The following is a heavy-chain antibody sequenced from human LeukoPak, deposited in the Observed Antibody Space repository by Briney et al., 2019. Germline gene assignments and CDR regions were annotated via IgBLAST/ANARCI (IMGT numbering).Heavy chain of an antibody. V-gene: IGHV3-21*01. Sequence: GGSLRLSCAASGFTFSSYSMNWVRQAPGKGLEWVSSISSSSSYIYYADSVKGRFTISRDNAKNSLYLQMNSLRAEDTAVYYCARVDTAMVGAFDTWGQGTMVTVSS. J-gene: IGHJ3*02. CDR2: ISSSSSYI. D-gene: IGHD5-18*01. CDR1: GFTFSSYS. CDR3: ARVDTAMVGAFDT.